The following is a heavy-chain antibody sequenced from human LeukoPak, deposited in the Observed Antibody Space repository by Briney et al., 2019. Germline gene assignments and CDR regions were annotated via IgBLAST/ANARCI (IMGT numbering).Heavy chain of an antibody. Sequence: PSETLSLTCTVSGYSITSAYYWGWIRQPPGKGLEWIGSFFLKGSTYYNPSLKSRVTISVDTCKNHFSLKLSSVTAADTAVYYCARETRIAVAGTLDYWGQGTLVTVSS. CDR3: ARETRIAVAGTLDY. CDR2: FFLKGST. CDR1: GYSITSAYY. J-gene: IGHJ4*02. V-gene: IGHV4-38-2*02. D-gene: IGHD6-19*01.